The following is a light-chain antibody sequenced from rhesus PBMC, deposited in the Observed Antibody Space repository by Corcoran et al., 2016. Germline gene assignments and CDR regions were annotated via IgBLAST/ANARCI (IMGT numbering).Light chain of an antibody. J-gene: IGKJ3*01. V-gene: IGKV2-104*02. CDR1: QSLLDSEDGNTY. CDR2: GVS. CDR3: MEGIEFPFT. Sequence: DIVMTQTPLSLPVTPGEPASISCRSSQSLLDSEDGNTYLDWYLQKPGQSPQLLIYGVSNRASGVPERFSGSGSDTDFTLKISRVEAEDVGVYYCMEGIEFPFTFGPGTKLDIK.